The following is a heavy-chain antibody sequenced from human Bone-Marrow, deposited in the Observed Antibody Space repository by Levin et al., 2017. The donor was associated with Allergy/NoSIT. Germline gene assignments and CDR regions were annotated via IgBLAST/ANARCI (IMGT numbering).Heavy chain of an antibody. V-gene: IGHV3-48*01. CDR1: GFTFSSYS. CDR3: ARGAATGTGNLYFDY. J-gene: IGHJ4*02. CDR2: ISSSGHSI. D-gene: IGHD6-13*01. Sequence: PGGSLRLSCAASGFTFSSYSMNWVRQAPGKGLEWVSYISSSGHSISYADSVKGRFTISRDNAKKSLFLQMNSLRAEDTAVYYCARGAATGTGNLYFDYRGQGAQVTVSS.